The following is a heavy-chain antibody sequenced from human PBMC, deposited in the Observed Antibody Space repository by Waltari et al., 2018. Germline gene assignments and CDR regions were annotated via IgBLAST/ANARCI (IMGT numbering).Heavy chain of an antibody. V-gene: IGHV3-74*01. CDR1: GFTFGRSW. Sequence: EVQLVESGGGLVQPGGSLRLSCAASGFTFGRSWMHWVRQAPGKGLVWVSRVTIDGSSTTYADSVKGRFTISRDNARNTLYLQMNSLRAEDTAVYYCARDGHGTVDFDLWGQGTVVTVSS. CDR2: VTIDGSST. J-gene: IGHJ4*02. CDR3: ARDGHGTVDFDL.